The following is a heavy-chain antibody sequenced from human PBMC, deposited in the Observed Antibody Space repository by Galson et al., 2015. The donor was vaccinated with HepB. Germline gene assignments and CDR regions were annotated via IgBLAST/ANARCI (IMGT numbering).Heavy chain of an antibody. V-gene: IGHV3-33*06. CDR1: GFTFSNYA. J-gene: IGHJ4*02. CDR3: AKDSSGELSPLDYFDH. D-gene: IGHD3-16*02. Sequence: SLRLSCASSGFTFSNYAMHWVRQAPGKGLEWVAVIWYAGSNKYYSDSVKGRFTISKDNSKNTLYLQMNSLRAEDTAVYYCAKDSSGELSPLDYFDHWGKGTLGTVSS. CDR2: IWYAGSNK.